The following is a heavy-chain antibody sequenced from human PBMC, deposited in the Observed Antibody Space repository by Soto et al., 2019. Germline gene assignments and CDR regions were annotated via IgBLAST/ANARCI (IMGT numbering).Heavy chain of an antibody. CDR3: AKEDPIVVVPAFAFDF. CDR1: GFTFSSYA. CDR2: ISGSGGST. V-gene: IGHV3-23*01. J-gene: IGHJ3*01. Sequence: EVQLLESGGGLVQPGGSLRLSCAASGFTFSSYAMSWVRQAPGKGLEWVSAISGSGGSTYYADSVKGRFTISRDNSKNTQYLQINSLRAEDTAVYYSAKEDPIVVVPAFAFDFWGQGTMVTVSS. D-gene: IGHD2-2*01.